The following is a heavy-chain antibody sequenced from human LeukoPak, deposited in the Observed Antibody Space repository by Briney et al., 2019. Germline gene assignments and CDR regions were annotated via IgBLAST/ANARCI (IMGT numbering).Heavy chain of an antibody. CDR2: ISSSGSTI. CDR3: AREGSYYVGAFDI. V-gene: IGHV3-48*03. Sequence: GGSLRLSCAASGFTFSSYEMNWVRQAPGKGLEWVSYISSSGSTIYYADSVKGRFTISRDNAKNSLYLQMNSLRAEDTAVYYCAREGSYYVGAFDIWGQGTKVTVSS. D-gene: IGHD1-26*01. CDR1: GFTFSSYE. J-gene: IGHJ3*02.